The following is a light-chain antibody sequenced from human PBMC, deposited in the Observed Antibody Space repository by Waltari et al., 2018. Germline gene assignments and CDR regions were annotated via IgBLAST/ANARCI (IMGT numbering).Light chain of an antibody. CDR3: QQFTSYPLT. CDR2: DAS. CDR1: KCISSS. V-gene: IGKV1-9*01. J-gene: IGKJ4*01. Sequence: DIQLTQSPSFLSASIGDRVTITCRASKCISSSLAWYQVRPGKAPKLLIYDASTLQSGVPSRFSGSGSGTEFSLTISGLQPEDYSTYFCQQFTSYPLTFGGGTEMEIK.